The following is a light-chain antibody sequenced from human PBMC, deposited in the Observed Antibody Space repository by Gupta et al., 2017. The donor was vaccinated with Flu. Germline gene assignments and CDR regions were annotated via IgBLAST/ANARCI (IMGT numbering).Light chain of an antibody. V-gene: IGKV3-20*01. CDR1: QSINNSY. J-gene: IGKJ1*01. CDR2: SAS. CDR3: QQDGSSPPT. Sequence: GTLSLSPGERATLSCRASQSINNSYLAWYQQRPGQPPRLLIYSASSRATGIPDRFRGSGSGTDFTLTSSRLEPEDFAVYFCQQDGSSPPTFGQGAKVDIK.